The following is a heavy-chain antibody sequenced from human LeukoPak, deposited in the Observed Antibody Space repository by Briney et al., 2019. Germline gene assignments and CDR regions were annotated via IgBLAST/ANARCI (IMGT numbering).Heavy chain of an antibody. Sequence: GRSLRLSCAASGFTFDDYATHWVRQAPGKGLEWVSSISWNSGSIAYADSVRGRFTISRDNAKNSLYLQMNSLRAEDMALYYCAKGRDILTGLYNPGFDYWGQGSLVTVSA. V-gene: IGHV3-9*03. CDR1: GFTFDDYA. J-gene: IGHJ4*02. CDR3: AKGRDILTGLYNPGFDY. D-gene: IGHD3-9*01. CDR2: ISWNSGSI.